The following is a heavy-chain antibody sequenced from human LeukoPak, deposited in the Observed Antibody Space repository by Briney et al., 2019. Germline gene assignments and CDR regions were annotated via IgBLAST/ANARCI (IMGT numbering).Heavy chain of an antibody. D-gene: IGHD3-22*01. V-gene: IGHV4-59*01. Sequence: SSETLSLTCTVSGGSISSYYWSWIRQPPGKGLEWIGYIYYSGSTNYNPSLKSRVTISVDTSKNQFSVKLSSVTAADTAVYYYASLGLDSSRKFDYWGQGTLVTVSS. CDR2: IYYSGST. CDR3: ASLGLDSSRKFDY. J-gene: IGHJ4*02. CDR1: GGSISSYY.